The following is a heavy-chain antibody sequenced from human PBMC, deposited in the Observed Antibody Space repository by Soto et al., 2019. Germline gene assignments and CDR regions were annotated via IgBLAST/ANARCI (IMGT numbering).Heavy chain of an antibody. V-gene: IGHV3-21*04. J-gene: IGHJ4*02. D-gene: IGHD6-13*01. Sequence: GGSLRLSCEASGLTFRSSSMSWARQAPGKGLEWVSSISSSGGRTYYADSVKGRFTISRDNAKNSLYLQMNSLRAEDTAVYYCARGTYFAAADDYWGQGTLVTVSS. CDR3: ARGTYFAAADDY. CDR1: GLTFRSSS. CDR2: ISSSGGRT.